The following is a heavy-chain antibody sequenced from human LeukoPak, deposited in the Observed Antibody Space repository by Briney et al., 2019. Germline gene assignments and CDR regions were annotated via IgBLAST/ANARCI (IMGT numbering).Heavy chain of an antibody. D-gene: IGHD4-11*01. CDR2: ISSSSSTI. CDR1: GFTFSSYS. Sequence: GGSLRLSCAASGFTFSSYSMNWVRQAPGKGLEWVSYISSSSSTIYYADSVKGRFTISRDNAKNSLYLQMNSLRAEDTAVYYCAREVSQYSNYVGSFDYCGQGTLVTVSS. J-gene: IGHJ4*02. CDR3: AREVSQYSNYVGSFDY. V-gene: IGHV3-48*01.